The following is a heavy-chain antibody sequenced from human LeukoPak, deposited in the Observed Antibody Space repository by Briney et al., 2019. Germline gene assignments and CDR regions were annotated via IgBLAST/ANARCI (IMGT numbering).Heavy chain of an antibody. CDR2: IYYSGTT. D-gene: IGHD6-13*01. CDR3: AKDMSIAAAGLDY. Sequence: SETLSLTCTVSGGPISTYYWSWIRQPPGKGLEWIGYIYYSGTTNYNPSLKSRVSISVDTSKNQFSLKLSSVTAADTAVYYCAKDMSIAAAGLDYWGQGALVTVSS. CDR1: GGPISTYY. V-gene: IGHV4-59*01. J-gene: IGHJ4*02.